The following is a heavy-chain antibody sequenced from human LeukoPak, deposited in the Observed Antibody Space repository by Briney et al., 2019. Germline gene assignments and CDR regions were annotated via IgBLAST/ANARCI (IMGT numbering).Heavy chain of an antibody. CDR3: ARELEWELLPYYFDY. CDR2: INPNSGST. D-gene: IGHD1-26*01. Sequence: ASVKVSCKASGYTFTGYYVHWVRQAPGQGLEWMGRINPNSGSTNYAQKFQGRVTITTDESTSTAYMELSSLRSEDTAVYYCARELEWELLPYYFDYWGQGTLVTVSS. V-gene: IGHV1-2*06. CDR1: GYTFTGYY. J-gene: IGHJ4*02.